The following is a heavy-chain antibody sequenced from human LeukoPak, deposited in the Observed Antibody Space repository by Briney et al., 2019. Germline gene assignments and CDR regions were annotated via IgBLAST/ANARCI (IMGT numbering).Heavy chain of an antibody. J-gene: IGHJ4*02. CDR1: GYSFTSYL. V-gene: IGHV5-51*01. CDR2: IYPGDSNT. D-gene: IGHD3-22*01. CDR3: ARPAYYDSSGYFDY. Sequence: GEFLKISCKGSGYSFTSYLIGWVRHMPGKGLEWMGIIYPGDSNTRYSPSFQGQVTISADKSISTSYLQWSSLKASDTAMYYCARPAYYDSSGYFDYWGQGPLVTVSS.